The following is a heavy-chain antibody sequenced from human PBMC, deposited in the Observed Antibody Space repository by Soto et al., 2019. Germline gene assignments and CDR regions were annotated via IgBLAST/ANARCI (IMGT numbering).Heavy chain of an antibody. Sequence: QVKLVESGGGVVQSGRSLRLSCAASGFTFKSYAMHWVRQAPGKGLEWMALMSYDGTDTYYGDSVKGRFTISRDNSKKTVYLQMNSLRPEDSARYYCVKVYDRSSWYERWGQGTLVTVSS. CDR2: MSYDGTDT. CDR1: GFTFKSYA. CDR3: VKVYDRSSWYER. D-gene: IGHD3-22*01. V-gene: IGHV3-30*18. J-gene: IGHJ4*02.